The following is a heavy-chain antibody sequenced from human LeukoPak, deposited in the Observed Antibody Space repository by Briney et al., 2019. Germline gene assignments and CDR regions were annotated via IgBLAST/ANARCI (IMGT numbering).Heavy chain of an antibody. CDR2: ISGSGGST. CDR3: AKEGELRYFDWLSAGGGAFDI. CDR1: GVTFSSYA. J-gene: IGHJ3*02. V-gene: IGHV3-23*01. Sequence: GGSLRLSCAASGVTFSSYAMSWVRQAPGKGLEWVSAISGSGGSTYYADSVKGRFTISRDNSKNTLYLQMNSLRAEDTAVYYCAKEGELRYFDWLSAGGGAFDIWGQGTMVTVSS. D-gene: IGHD3-9*01.